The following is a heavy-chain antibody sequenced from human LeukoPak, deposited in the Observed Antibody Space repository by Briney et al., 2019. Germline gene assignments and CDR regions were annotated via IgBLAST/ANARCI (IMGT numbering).Heavy chain of an antibody. J-gene: IGHJ3*02. D-gene: IGHD5-24*01. V-gene: IGHV3-21*04. Sequence: GGSLRLSCAASGFTFSIYSMNCVCQAPGKGLEWVSSISIISSYTYNADSQKGRFTISRDNSKNSLYLHKNTLRVEETALYYCEKAKEQIEMATTADAFDIWGQGTMVTVSS. CDR2: ISIISSYT. CDR1: GFTFSIYS. CDR3: EKAKEQIEMATTADAFDI.